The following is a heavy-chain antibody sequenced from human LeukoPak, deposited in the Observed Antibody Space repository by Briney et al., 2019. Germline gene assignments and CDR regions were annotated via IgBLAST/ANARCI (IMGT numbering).Heavy chain of an antibody. CDR3: ASSRRGILTGYHSFFDY. V-gene: IGHV1-69*04. Sequence: ASVKVSCKASGGTFSSYAISWVRQAPGQGLEWMGRIIPILGIANYAQKFQGRVTITADKSTSTAYMELSSLRSEDTAVYYCASSRRGILTGYHSFFDYWGQGTLVTVSS. J-gene: IGHJ4*02. CDR1: GGTFSSYA. D-gene: IGHD3-9*01. CDR2: IIPILGIA.